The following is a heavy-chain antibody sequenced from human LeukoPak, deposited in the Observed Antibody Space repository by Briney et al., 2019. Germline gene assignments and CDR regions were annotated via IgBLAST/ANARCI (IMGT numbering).Heavy chain of an antibody. CDR3: AKEPLALSSSWTLGFDP. D-gene: IGHD6-13*01. V-gene: IGHV3-23*01. Sequence: GGSLRLSCAASGFTFGSYLMSWVRQAPGKGLEWVSAISGSGGSTYYADSVKGRFTISRDNSKNTLYLQMNSLRAEDTAVYYCAKEPLALSSSWTLGFDPWGQGTLVTVSS. CDR1: GFTFGSYL. J-gene: IGHJ5*02. CDR2: ISGSGGST.